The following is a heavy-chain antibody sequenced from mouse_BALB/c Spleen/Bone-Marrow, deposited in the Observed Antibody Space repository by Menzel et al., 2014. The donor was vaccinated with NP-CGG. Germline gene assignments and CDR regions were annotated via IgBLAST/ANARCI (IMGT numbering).Heavy chain of an antibody. J-gene: IGHJ4*01. V-gene: IGHV5-17*02. CDR2: ISSGSSTI. D-gene: IGHD2-4*01. Sequence: EVQLQESGGGLVQPGGSRKLPCAASGFTFSSFGMHWVRQAPEKGLEWVAYISSGSSTIYYADTVKGRFTISRDNPKNTLFLQMTSLRSEDTAMYYCTRKGALITHYYAMDYWGQGTSVTVSS. CDR3: TRKGALITHYYAMDY. CDR1: GFTFSSFG.